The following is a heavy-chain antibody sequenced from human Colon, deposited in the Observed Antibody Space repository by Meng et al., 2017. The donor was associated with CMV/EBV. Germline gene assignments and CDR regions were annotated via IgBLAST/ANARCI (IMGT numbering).Heavy chain of an antibody. D-gene: IGHD2-8*01. CDR1: GFPFSNYA. J-gene: IGHJ4*02. Sequence: GGSLRLSCAASGFPFSNYAIHWVRQAPGKGLDWVALISFDGTNIQYSDSVKGRFIISRDNSKNTLYLQMNSLRPEDTAVYFCARDGQYCTNGLCQFDYWGQGTLVPSPQ. CDR2: ISFDGTNI. CDR3: ARDGQYCTNGLCQFDY. V-gene: IGHV3-30-3*01.